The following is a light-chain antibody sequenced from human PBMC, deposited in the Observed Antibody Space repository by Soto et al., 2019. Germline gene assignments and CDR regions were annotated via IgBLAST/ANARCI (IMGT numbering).Light chain of an antibody. CDR2: DAS. CDR1: QSISIW. Sequence: DIQMTQSPSTLSASAGDRVTITCRASQSISIWLAWYQQKPGKAPKLLINDASSLESGVTSRFTGSGSGTEFTLTISNLQPDDFATYYCQQFHSFPITFGQGTRLEIK. J-gene: IGKJ5*01. CDR3: QQFHSFPIT. V-gene: IGKV1-5*01.